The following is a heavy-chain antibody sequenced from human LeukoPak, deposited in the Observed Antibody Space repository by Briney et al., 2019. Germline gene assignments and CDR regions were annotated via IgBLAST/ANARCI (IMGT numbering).Heavy chain of an antibody. D-gene: IGHD2-2*01. CDR1: GFTLSSHT. CDR3: ARGHCRRTSCYSSGGYYYYSMDV. Sequence: GGSLRLSCAASGFTLSSHTMNWVRQAPGRGLEWGSSISSDSSYIYYEDSVKGRFTISRDNAKNSLYLQMNSLRAEDTAIYFCARGHCRRTSCYSSGGYYYYSMDVWGQGTTVIVSS. J-gene: IGHJ6*02. CDR2: ISSDSSYI. V-gene: IGHV3-21*01.